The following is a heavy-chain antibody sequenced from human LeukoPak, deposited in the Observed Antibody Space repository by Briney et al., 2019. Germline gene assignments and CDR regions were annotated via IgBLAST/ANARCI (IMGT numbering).Heavy chain of an antibody. D-gene: IGHD1-20*01. V-gene: IGHV3-48*01. J-gene: IGHJ4*02. CDR2: ISSGSRTI. CDR1: GFAFSSYS. CDR3: ARESITGHRDFDY. Sequence: PGGSLRLSCAASGFAFSSYSMNWVRQAPGRGLEWISYISSGSRTIYYADSVGGRFTISRDNGKNSLYLLLNSLRADDTAVYFCARESITGHRDFDYWGQGTLITVSS.